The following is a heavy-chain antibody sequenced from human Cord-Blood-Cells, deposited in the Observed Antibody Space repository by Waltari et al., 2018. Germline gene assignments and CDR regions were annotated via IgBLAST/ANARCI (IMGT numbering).Heavy chain of an antibody. CDR2: IYTSGST. V-gene: IGHV4-61*09. J-gene: IGHJ2*01. Sequence: QVQLQESGPGLVKPSQTLSLTCTVSGGSISSGSYDRSWIRQPAGKGLEWIGYIYTSGSTNYNPSLKSRVTISVDTSKNQFSLKLSSVTAADTAVYYCARVRVSGDRYFDLWGRGTLVTVSS. CDR1: GGSISSGSYD. CDR3: ARVRVSGDRYFDL. D-gene: IGHD7-27*01.